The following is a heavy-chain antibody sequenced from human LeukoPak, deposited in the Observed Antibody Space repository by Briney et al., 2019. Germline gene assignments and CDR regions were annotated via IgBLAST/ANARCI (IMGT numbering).Heavy chain of an antibody. V-gene: IGHV3-9*01. CDR1: GFTFDAYA. CDR2: ISWNGGGM. CDR3: AKDITGGRSSPYFDS. D-gene: IGHD6-6*01. J-gene: IGHJ4*02. Sequence: GGSLRLSCAASGFTFDAYAMHWVRHAPGKGLEWVSGISWNGGGMGYAVSVKGRFTISRDNAKNSLYLQINSLRDEDTALYYCAKDITGGRSSPYFDSWGQGTLVTVSP.